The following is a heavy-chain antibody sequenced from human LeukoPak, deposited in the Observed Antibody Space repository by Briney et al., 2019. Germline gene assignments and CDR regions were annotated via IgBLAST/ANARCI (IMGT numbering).Heavy chain of an antibody. J-gene: IGHJ4*02. D-gene: IGHD6-6*01. CDR1: GGTFSSYA. CDR3: ARIGHGSSSSFDY. Sequence: SVKVSCKASGGTFSSYAISRVRQAPGQGLEWMGGIIPIFGTANYAQKFQGRVTITADESTSTAYMELSSLRSEDTAVYYCARIGHGSSSSFDYWGQGTLVTVSS. V-gene: IGHV1-69*13. CDR2: IIPIFGTA.